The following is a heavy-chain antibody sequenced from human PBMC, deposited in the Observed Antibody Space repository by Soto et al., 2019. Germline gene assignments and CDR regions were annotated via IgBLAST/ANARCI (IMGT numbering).Heavy chain of an antibody. J-gene: IGHJ4*02. V-gene: IGHV4-39*01. CDR2: IYYSGST. Sequence: SETLSLTCTVSGGSISSSSYYWGWIRQPPGKGLEWIGSIYYSGSTYYNPSLKSRVTISVDTSKNQFSLKLSSGTAADTAVYYCASVLGYCSGGSCYFDYWGQGTLVTVSS. CDR1: GGSISSSSYY. D-gene: IGHD2-15*01. CDR3: ASVLGYCSGGSCYFDY.